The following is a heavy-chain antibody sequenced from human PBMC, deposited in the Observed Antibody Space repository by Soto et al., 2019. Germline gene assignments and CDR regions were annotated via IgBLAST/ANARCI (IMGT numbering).Heavy chain of an antibody. Sequence: EASVKVSCKASGGTFSSYAISSVRQAPGQGLEWMGGIIPIFGTANYAQNFQGRVTITADESTSTAYMELSSLRSEDTAVYYCARDKPDSYGMDVWGQGTTVTVSS. J-gene: IGHJ6*02. CDR3: ARDKPDSYGMDV. V-gene: IGHV1-69*13. CDR2: IIPIFGTA. CDR1: GGTFSSYA.